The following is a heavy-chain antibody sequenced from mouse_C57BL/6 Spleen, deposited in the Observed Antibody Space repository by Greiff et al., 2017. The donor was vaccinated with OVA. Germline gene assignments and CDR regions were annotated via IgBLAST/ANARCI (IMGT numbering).Heavy chain of an antibody. CDR2: IDPENGGT. CDR1: GYTFSDYE. J-gene: IGHJ2*01. Sequence: VQLQQSGAELVRPGASVTLSCKASGYTFSDYEMHWVKQTPVHGLAWIGAIDPENGGTAYNQKFQGTAILTADKSSRTAYMELRSLTSEDSAVYYGTRRENFDYWGRGTTLTVSS. CDR3: TRRENFDY. V-gene: IGHV1-15*01.